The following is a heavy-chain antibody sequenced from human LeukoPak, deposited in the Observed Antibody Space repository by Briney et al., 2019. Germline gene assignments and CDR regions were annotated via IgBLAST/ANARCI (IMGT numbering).Heavy chain of an antibody. D-gene: IGHD4-11*01. J-gene: IGHJ4*02. Sequence: SVKVSCKASGGTFSSYAISWVRQAPGQGLEWMGGIIPIFGTANYAQKFQGRVTITADESTSTAYMELSSLRSEDTAVCYCASPALTTVTTSSRLDYWGQGTLVTVSS. V-gene: IGHV1-69*13. CDR1: GGTFSSYA. CDR2: IIPIFGTA. CDR3: ASPALTTVTTSSRLDY.